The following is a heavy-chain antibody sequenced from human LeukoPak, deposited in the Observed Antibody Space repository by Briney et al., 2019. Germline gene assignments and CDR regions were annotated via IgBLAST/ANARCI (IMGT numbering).Heavy chain of an antibody. J-gene: IGHJ4*02. D-gene: IGHD2-2*01. V-gene: IGHV3-21*01. CDR3: ARVPHYCSSTSCHFDY. Sequence: GGSLRLSCGASGFIFSNYSMNWVRQAPEKGLEWVASISITSTYVYYADSVKGRFTISRDNAKNSLYLQMNSLKAEDTAVYYCARVPHYCSSTSCHFDYWGQGTLVTVSS. CDR1: GFIFSNYS. CDR2: ISITSTYV.